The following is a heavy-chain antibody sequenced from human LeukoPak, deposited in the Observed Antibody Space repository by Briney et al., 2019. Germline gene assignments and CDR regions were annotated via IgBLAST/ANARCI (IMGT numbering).Heavy chain of an antibody. Sequence: SETLSLTCTVSGGSISSYYWSWIRQPPGKGLEWIGYIYYSGSTNYNPSLKSRVTISVDTSKNQFSLKLSSVTAADTAVYCCARVRYYYDSSGYYTYFDYWGQGTLVTVSS. D-gene: IGHD3-22*01. J-gene: IGHJ4*02. CDR3: ARVRYYYDSSGYYTYFDY. CDR1: GGSISSYY. V-gene: IGHV4-59*01. CDR2: IYYSGST.